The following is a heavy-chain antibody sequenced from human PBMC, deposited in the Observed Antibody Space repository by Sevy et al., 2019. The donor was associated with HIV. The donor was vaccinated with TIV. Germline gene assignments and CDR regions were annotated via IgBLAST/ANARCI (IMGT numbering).Heavy chain of an antibody. D-gene: IGHD2-2*01. V-gene: IGHV3-15*01. CDR3: TTTLSTAHYMVV. CDR2: IKSKTDGERT. Sequence: RGCLKLSCAASGLSFTSAWMSWVRQAPGKGLERVGRIKSKTDGERTDYPAPVRGRFTISRDDSNNTLYLQMNSLETEDTAVYYCTTTLSTAHYMVVWGQGTTVTVSS. CDR1: GLSFTSAW. J-gene: IGHJ6*02.